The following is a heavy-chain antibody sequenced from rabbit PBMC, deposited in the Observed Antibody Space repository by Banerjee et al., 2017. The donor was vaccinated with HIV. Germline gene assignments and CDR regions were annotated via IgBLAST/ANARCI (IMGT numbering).Heavy chain of an antibody. V-gene: IGHV1S45*01. D-gene: IGHD6-1*01. CDR2: IDTGRDSRT. CDR1: GFDLSSYYY. J-gene: IGHJ3*01. Sequence: QEQLEESGGGLVKPEGSLTLTCKASGFDLSSYYYMCWVRQAPGKGLEWIACIDTGRDSRTDYASWAKGRFTISKTSSTTVTLQMTSLTAADTATYFCTRGGNGGGYVYALTRLDLWGQGTL. CDR3: TRGGNGGGYVYALTRLDL.